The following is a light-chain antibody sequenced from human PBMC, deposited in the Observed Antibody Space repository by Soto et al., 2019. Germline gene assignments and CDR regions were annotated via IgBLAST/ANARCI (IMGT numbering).Light chain of an antibody. Sequence: QSVLTQPPSASGTPGQRVTISCSGSSSNIGNNYVHWYQQLPGTAPKLLIYSNNQRPSGVPDRFSASKSGTSASLAISGLRSEDEADYYCAAWDDSLIWVFGGGTQLTVL. J-gene: IGLJ3*02. CDR1: SSNIGNNY. CDR3: AAWDDSLIWV. CDR2: SNN. V-gene: IGLV1-47*02.